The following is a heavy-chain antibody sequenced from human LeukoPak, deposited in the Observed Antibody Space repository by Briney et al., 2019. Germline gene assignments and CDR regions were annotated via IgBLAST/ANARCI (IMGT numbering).Heavy chain of an antibody. CDR2: ISRSITTI. D-gene: IGHD6-13*01. CDR1: GFTFSTYG. CDR3: ARGYSSSLTGSSRDAFDI. J-gene: IGHJ3*02. V-gene: IGHV3-48*01. Sequence: PGGSLRLSCVASGFTFSTYGMNWVRQAPGKGLEWVSYISRSITTIYYADSVKGRFTISRDNAENSLYLQMNGLRAEDTAVYYCARGYSSSLTGSSRDAFDIWGQGTMVTVSS.